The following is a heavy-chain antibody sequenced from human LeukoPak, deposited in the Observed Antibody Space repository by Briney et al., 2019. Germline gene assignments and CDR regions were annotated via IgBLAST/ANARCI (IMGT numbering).Heavy chain of an antibody. D-gene: IGHD6-19*01. CDR2: ISSDGGQT. CDR1: GFTFSSYG. CDR3: AKLQSVAGPLDY. V-gene: IGHV3-64D*09. J-gene: IGHJ4*02. Sequence: GGSLRLSCSASGFTFSSYGLFWVRQAPGKGLEYVSAISSDGGQTYYADSVKGRFTISRDNSKSTLYLHMSSLRLEDTAVYSCAKLQSVAGPLDYWGQGTLVTVSS.